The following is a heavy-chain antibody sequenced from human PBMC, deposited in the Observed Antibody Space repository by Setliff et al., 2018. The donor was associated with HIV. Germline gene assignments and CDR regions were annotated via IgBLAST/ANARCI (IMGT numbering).Heavy chain of an antibody. V-gene: IGHV3-30*02. CDR1: GFTFSTYG. Sequence: PGGSLRLSCAASGFTFSTYGMHWVRQAPGMGLEWVAFIRYDGNNENYADSVKGRFTISRDNSKNTLYLQMNSLRAEDTAVYYCGKDRYDSYVWGSYHGPDFWGQGTLVTVS. CDR3: GKDRYDSYVWGSYHGPDF. CDR2: IRYDGNNE. J-gene: IGHJ4*02. D-gene: IGHD3-16*01.